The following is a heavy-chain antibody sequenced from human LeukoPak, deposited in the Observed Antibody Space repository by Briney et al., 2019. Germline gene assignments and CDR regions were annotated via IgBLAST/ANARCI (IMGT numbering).Heavy chain of an antibody. Sequence: GESLQISCKGSGYSFTSYWIGWVRQMPGKGLEWMGIIYPGDSDTRYSPSFQGQVTISADKSISTAYLQWSSLKASDTAMYYCARRSQQQLVGTADYYYGMDVWGQGTTVTVSS. CDR3: ARRSQQQLVGTADYYYGMDV. CDR2: IYPGDSDT. D-gene: IGHD6-13*01. J-gene: IGHJ6*02. CDR1: GYSFTSYW. V-gene: IGHV5-51*01.